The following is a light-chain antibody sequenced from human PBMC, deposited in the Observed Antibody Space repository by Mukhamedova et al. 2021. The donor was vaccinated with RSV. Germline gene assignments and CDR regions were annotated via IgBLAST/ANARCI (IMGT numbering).Light chain of an antibody. Sequence: GTSSDVGGYNYVSWYQQHPDKAPKLMIYEVTNRPSGVSNRFSGSKSGNTASLTISGLQAEDEADYYCGSWTSSSTLGFGGGTK. CDR3: GSWTSSSTLG. CDR1: SSDVGGYNY. CDR2: EVT. V-gene: IGLV2-14*01. J-gene: IGLJ2*01.